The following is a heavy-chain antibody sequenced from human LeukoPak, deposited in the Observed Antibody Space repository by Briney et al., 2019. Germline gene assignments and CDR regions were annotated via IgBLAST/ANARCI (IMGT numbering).Heavy chain of an antibody. J-gene: IGHJ4*02. CDR2: ISGGGGST. CDR1: GFTFTSYS. Sequence: GGSLRLSCAASGFTFTSYSMNWVRQAPGKGLEWVSTISGGGGSTCYADSVKGRFTISRDNSKNTLYLQVNSLRAEDTAVYYCAKGGKWDVTPFDYWGQGTLVTVSS. CDR3: AKGGKWDVTPFDY. D-gene: IGHD1-26*01. V-gene: IGHV3-23*01.